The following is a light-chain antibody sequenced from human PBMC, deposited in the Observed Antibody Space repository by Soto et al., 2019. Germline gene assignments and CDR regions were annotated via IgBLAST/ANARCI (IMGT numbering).Light chain of an antibody. Sequence: DIQMTQSPSTLSASVGDSVTITCRASQIINIWLAWYQQKPGKAPKLLIYKASSLESGVPSRFSGSGSGTEFTLTISSLQPDDFATHYCQQYNDYPYTFGQGTKLEIK. V-gene: IGKV1-5*03. CDR3: QQYNDYPYT. J-gene: IGKJ2*01. CDR1: QIINIW. CDR2: KAS.